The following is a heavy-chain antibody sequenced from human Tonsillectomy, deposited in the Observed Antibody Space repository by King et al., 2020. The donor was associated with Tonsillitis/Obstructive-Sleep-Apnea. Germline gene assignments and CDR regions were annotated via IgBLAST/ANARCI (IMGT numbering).Heavy chain of an antibody. V-gene: IGHV3-74*01. CDR2: INVDGSST. D-gene: IGHD1-1*01. CDR3: ARDHSGTGAAFDI. Sequence: VQLVESGGGLVQPGGSLRLSCAVSEFTFSSYSMHWVRRAPGKGLVWVSHINVDGSSTNYADSVKGRFTISRDNAKNTLYLQMNSLRADDTAVYYCARDHSGTGAAFDIWGQGKMLTVSS. CDR1: EFTFSSYS. J-gene: IGHJ3*02.